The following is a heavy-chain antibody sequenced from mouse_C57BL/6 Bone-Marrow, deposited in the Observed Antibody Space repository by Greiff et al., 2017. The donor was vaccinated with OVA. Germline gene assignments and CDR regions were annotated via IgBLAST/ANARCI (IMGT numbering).Heavy chain of an antibody. CDR3: ARHADYFDY. J-gene: IGHJ2*01. CDR1: GFTFSDYC. Sequence: EVKLVESGGGLVQPGGSLKLSCAASGFTFSDYCMHWVRQTPEQRLEWVAYISNGGGSTYYPDTVKGRFTITRDNAKNTIYLQLSRLKSEDTAMYYCARHADYFDYWGQGTTLTVSS. CDR2: ISNGGGST. V-gene: IGHV5-12*01.